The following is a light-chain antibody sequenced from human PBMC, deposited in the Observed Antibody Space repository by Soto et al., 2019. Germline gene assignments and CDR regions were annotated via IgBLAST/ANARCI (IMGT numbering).Light chain of an antibody. CDR3: QQFNSFPLT. V-gene: IGKV1-13*02. CDR1: QGIGNA. J-gene: IGKJ4*01. Sequence: AAQLTQSPSSLSASVGDRVSMPGRASQGIGNALAWYQQKPGKAPKVLIYDASSLKSGVPSRFSGSGSGTDFTLTISSLQPEDFATYYCQQFNSFPLTFGGGTKVDI. CDR2: DAS.